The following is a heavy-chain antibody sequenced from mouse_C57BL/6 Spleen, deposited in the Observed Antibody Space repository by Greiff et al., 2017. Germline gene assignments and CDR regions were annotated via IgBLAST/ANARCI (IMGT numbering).Heavy chain of an antibody. CDR2: ISNLAYSI. D-gene: IGHD1-1*02. CDR1: GFTFSDYG. V-gene: IGHV5-15*04. J-gene: IGHJ4*01. CDR3: ARVEPDFYAMDY. Sequence: EVKLVESGGGLVQPGGSLKLSCAASGFTFSDYGMAWVRQAPRKGPEWVAFISNLAYSIYYADTVTGRFTISRENAKNTLYLEMSSLRSEDTAMYYCARVEPDFYAMDYWGQGTSVTVSS.